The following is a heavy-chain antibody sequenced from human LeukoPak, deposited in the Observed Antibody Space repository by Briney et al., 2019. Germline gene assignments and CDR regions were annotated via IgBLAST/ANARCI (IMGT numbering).Heavy chain of an antibody. CDR1: GYTFTSYD. D-gene: IGHD5-18*01. CDR2: MNPNSGNT. Sequence: ASVKVSCKASGYTFTSYDINWVRQATGQGLEWMGWMNPNSGNTGYAQKFQGRVTMTRNTSISTAYMEPSSLRSEDTAVYYCAREYSSYYYYGMDVWGQGTTVTVSS. CDR3: AREYSSYYYYGMDV. V-gene: IGHV1-8*01. J-gene: IGHJ6*02.